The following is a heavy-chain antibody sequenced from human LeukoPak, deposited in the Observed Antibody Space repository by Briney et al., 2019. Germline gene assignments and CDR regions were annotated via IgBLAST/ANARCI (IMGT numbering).Heavy chain of an antibody. Sequence: SETLSLTCTVSGGSISSSSYYWGWIRQSPGKGLEWIGSIYYSGSTYYNPSLKSRVTISVDTSKNQFSLKLSSVTAADTAMYYCAKSGGYGLIDYWGQGTLVTVSS. J-gene: IGHJ4*02. CDR3: AKSGGYGLIDY. V-gene: IGHV4-39*01. CDR2: IYYSGST. CDR1: GGSISSSSYY. D-gene: IGHD1-26*01.